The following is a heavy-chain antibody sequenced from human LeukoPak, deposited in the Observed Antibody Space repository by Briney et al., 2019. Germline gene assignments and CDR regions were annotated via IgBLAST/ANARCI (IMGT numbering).Heavy chain of an antibody. CDR1: GFTFSSYG. J-gene: IGHJ6*02. V-gene: IGHV3-30*18. Sequence: PGGSLRLSCAASGFTFSSYGMHWVRQAPGKGLEWVAVISYDGSNKYYADSVKGRFTISRDNSKNTLYLQMNSLRAEDTAVYYCAKEADDSSGYYYYYGMDVWGQGTTVTVSS. CDR2: ISYDGSNK. D-gene: IGHD3-22*01. CDR3: AKEADDSSGYYYYYGMDV.